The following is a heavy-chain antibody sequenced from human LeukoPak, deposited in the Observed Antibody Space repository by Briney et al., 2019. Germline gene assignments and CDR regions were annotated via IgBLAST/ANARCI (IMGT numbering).Heavy chain of an antibody. CDR3: ARDRRLTFGGVIVPFDY. D-gene: IGHD3-16*02. Sequence: PGGSLRLSCADSGFTFSSYEMNWVRQAPGKGLEWVSYISSSGDTIYYADSVKGRFIISRDNAKNSLYLQMNSLRAEDTGLYYCARDRRLTFGGVIVPFDYWGQGTLVTVSS. V-gene: IGHV3-48*03. CDR2: ISSSGDTI. CDR1: GFTFSSYE. J-gene: IGHJ4*02.